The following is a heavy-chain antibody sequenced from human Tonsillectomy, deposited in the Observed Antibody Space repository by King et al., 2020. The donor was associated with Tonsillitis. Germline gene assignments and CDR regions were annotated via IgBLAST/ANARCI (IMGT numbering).Heavy chain of an antibody. V-gene: IGHV4-38-2*02. CDR1: GYSISSGHY. J-gene: IGHJ4*02. Sequence: VQLQESGPGLVKPSETLSLTCGVSGYSISSGHYWGWIRQPPGKGLEWIGSIHHSGTTYYNPSVKSRVTISVDTPKNQFSLRLNSVTSADTAVYFCARDGGGAYYSGYDTGVSNYWGQGTLVTVSS. CDR2: IHHSGTT. D-gene: IGHD5-12*01. CDR3: ARDGGGAYYSGYDTGVSNY.